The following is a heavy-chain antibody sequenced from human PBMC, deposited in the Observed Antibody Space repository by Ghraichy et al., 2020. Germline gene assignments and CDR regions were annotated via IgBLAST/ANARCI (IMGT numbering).Heavy chain of an antibody. Sequence: GGSLRLSCAASGFTFSSCAMNWVRQAPGKGLEWVSGISGSGGSTYYADSVKGRFTISRDNSKYTLYLQMNSLSVEDTAVYYCEKDYSYAGPDGFDIWGQGTMVTVFS. V-gene: IGHV3-23*01. CDR2: ISGSGGST. CDR1: GFTFSSCA. J-gene: IGHJ3*02. CDR3: EKDYSYAGPDGFDI. D-gene: IGHD5-18*01.